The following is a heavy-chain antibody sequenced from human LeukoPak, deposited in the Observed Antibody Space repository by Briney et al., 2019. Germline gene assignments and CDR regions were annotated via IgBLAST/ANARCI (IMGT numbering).Heavy chain of an antibody. J-gene: IGHJ4*02. D-gene: IGHD3-22*01. CDR1: GFHFSIFV. Sequence: GGSLRLSCATSGFHFSIFVTHWVHQAPGKGLERMAVIWYDGSNKYYADSVKGRFSISRDNSKNTLYLQMNSLRAEDTAVYYCAKGITYDSIGPFDYWGQGTLVTVSS. CDR3: AKGITYDSIGPFDY. CDR2: IWYDGSNK. V-gene: IGHV3-33*06.